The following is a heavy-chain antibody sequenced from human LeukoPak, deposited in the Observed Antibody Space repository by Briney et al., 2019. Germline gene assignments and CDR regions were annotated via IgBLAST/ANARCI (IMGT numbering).Heavy chain of an antibody. V-gene: IGHV3-30*04. D-gene: IGHD6-19*01. CDR3: AKDQNLAVTGPLGY. CDR1: GFTFRTHA. J-gene: IGHJ4*02. CDR2: ISYDGSIK. Sequence: GRSLRLSCTASGFTFRTHAMHWVRQAPGKGLEWVAVISYDGSIKYYADSVKGRITISRDNSKNTLYLQMNSLRAEDTALYYCAKDQNLAVTGPLGYWGQGTLVTVSS.